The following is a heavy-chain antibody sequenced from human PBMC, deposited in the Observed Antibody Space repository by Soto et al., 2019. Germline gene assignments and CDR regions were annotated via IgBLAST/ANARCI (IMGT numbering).Heavy chain of an antibody. J-gene: IGHJ6*02. CDR2: IDHSGST. CDR3: ARTNRRRVLFDYYYYGMDV. CDR1: GGSFSAYY. Sequence: SETLSLTCAVYGGSFSAYYWAWIRQSPGKGLEWIGEIDHSGSTNFNPSLKSRVIISVDTSKNQFSLKLTSVTAADTAVYYCARTNRRRVLFDYYYYGMDVWGQGATVTVS. V-gene: IGHV4-34*01. D-gene: IGHD2-8*01.